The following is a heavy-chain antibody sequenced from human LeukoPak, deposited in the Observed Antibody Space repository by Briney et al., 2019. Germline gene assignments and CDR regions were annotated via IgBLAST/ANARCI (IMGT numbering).Heavy chain of an antibody. CDR3: ASLKNYYDSSGYLVTDAFDI. V-gene: IGHV1-18*01. Sequence: ASVKVSCKTSGYIFTSYGISWVRQAPGQGLEWMGWISGYNGNTNYAQKLQGRVTMTRDMSTSTVYMELSSLRSEDTAVYYCASLKNYYDSSGYLVTDAFDIWGQGTLVTVSS. J-gene: IGHJ3*02. D-gene: IGHD3-22*01. CDR2: ISGYNGNT. CDR1: GYIFTSYG.